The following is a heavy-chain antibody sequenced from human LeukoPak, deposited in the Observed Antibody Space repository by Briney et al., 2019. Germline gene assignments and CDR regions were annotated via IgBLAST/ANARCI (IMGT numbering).Heavy chain of an antibody. J-gene: IGHJ4*02. D-gene: IGHD5-12*01. V-gene: IGHV3-48*03. CDR3: AKVWDIVATIGGLDY. CDR1: GFTFRSYD. Sequence: GGSLTLTCAASGFTFRSYDMNWIRQAPGKGLEWVSYISSSGTTIYYAESVKGRYTISRDNAKNSLYLQMSSLRAEDTAVYCCAKVWDIVATIGGLDYWGQGTLVTVSS. CDR2: ISSSGTTI.